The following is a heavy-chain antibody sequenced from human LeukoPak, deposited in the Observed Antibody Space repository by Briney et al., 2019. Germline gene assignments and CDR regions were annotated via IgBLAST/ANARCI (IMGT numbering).Heavy chain of an antibody. Sequence: SETLSLTCTVSGGSISSSSYYWGWIRQPTGKGLEWIGSIYYSGSTYYNPSPKSRVTISVDTSKNQFSLKLSSVTAADTAVYYCARATMVRGYDYWGQGTLVTVSS. V-gene: IGHV4-39*01. CDR2: IYYSGST. J-gene: IGHJ4*02. CDR1: GGSISSSSYY. D-gene: IGHD3-10*01. CDR3: ARATMVRGYDY.